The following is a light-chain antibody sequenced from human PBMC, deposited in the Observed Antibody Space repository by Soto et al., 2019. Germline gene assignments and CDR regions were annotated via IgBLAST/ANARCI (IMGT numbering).Light chain of an antibody. J-gene: IGLJ2*01. Sequence: QTVVTQPPSASGTPGQRVTISCSGSSSNIGSNYVFWYQHLPGTAPRLLIYRNNRRPSGVPDRFSGSKSGTSASLAISGLWSEDETDYYCAAWDDSLSGVVFGGGTKVTVL. CDR2: RNN. CDR3: AAWDDSLSGVV. CDR1: SSNIGSNY. V-gene: IGLV1-47*03.